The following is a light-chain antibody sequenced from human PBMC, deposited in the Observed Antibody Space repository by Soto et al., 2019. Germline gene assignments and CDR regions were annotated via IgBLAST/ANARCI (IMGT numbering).Light chain of an antibody. J-gene: IGLJ3*02. Sequence: QLVLTQSSSASASLGSSVKLTCTLSSGHSSYIIAWHQQQPGKAPRYLMKLERSGSFNKGSGVPDRFSGSSSGADRYLTISNLQFEDKADYFCETWDRDTWVFGGGTKVTVL. CDR1: SGHSSYI. CDR2: LERSGSF. V-gene: IGLV4-60*02. CDR3: ETWDRDTWV.